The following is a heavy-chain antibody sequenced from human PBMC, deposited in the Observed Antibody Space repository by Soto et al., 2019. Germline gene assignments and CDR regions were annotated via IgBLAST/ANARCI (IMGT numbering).Heavy chain of an antibody. J-gene: IGHJ6*02. Sequence: PSETLSLTCTVSGGSISSSSYYWGWIRQPPGKGLEWIGSIYYSGYTYYNPSLKSRVTISVDTSKNQFSLKLSSVTAADTAVYFCARHNGPLYVGYYYDMDVWVQGTTVTVFS. CDR3: ARHNGPLYVGYYYDMDV. CDR2: IYYSGYT. CDR1: GGSISSSSYY. V-gene: IGHV4-39*01. D-gene: IGHD3-16*01.